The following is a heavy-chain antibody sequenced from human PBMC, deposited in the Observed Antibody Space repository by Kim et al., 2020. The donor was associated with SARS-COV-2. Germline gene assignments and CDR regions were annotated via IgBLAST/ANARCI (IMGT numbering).Heavy chain of an antibody. CDR1: GFTFSSYA. CDR3: AKRFSGGVVETKADRDVVVVPAAMFGVNYYYYGMDV. J-gene: IGHJ6*02. V-gene: IGHV3-23*01. D-gene: IGHD2-2*01. Sequence: GGSLRLSCAASGFTFSSYAMSWVRQAPGKGLEWVSAISGSGGSTYYADSVKGRFTISRDNSKNTLYLQMNSLRAEDTAVYYCAKRFSGGVVETKADRDVVVVPAAMFGVNYYYYGMDVWGQGTTVTVSS. CDR2: ISGSGGST.